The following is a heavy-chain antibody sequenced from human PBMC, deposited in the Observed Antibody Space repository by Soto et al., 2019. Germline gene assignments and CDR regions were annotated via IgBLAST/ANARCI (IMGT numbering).Heavy chain of an antibody. V-gene: IGHV4-4*02. Sequence: PSETLSLTCAVSGGSISSSNWWSWVRPPPGKGLEWIGEIYHGGSTNYNPSLKSRVTISVDKSKNQFSLKLSSVTAADTAVYYCARRAGFYYYGMDVWGQGTTVTVSS. D-gene: IGHD6-19*01. CDR2: IYHGGST. CDR3: ARRAGFYYYGMDV. CDR1: GGSISSSNW. J-gene: IGHJ6*02.